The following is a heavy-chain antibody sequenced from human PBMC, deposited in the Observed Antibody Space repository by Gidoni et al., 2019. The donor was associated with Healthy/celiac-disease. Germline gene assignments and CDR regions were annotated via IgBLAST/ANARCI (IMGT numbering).Heavy chain of an antibody. CDR3: ARVLADTAMGEFDY. CDR1: GGPISSRNW. J-gene: IGHJ4*02. D-gene: IGHD5-18*01. CDR2: IYHSRST. Sequence: QVQLQAPCPGLVKPSGTLSFTCAVSGGPISSRNWWSWVRQPQGKGLEWIGEIYHSRSTNYNPSLKSRVTISVDKSKNQFSLKMSSVTDADTAVYYCARVLADTAMGEFDYWGQGTLVTVSS. V-gene: IGHV4-4*02.